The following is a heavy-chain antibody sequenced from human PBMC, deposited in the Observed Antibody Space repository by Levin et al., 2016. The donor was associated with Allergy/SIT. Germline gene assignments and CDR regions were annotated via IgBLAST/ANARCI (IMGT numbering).Heavy chain of an antibody. D-gene: IGHD3-16*01. V-gene: IGHV3-48*01. Sequence: GESLKISCAASGFTFSSYSMNWVRQAPGKGLEWVSYISSSSSTIYYADSVKGRFTISRDNAKNSLYLQMNSLRAEDTAVYYCARGPRGGSASIYYYYYYMDVWGKGTTVTVSS. J-gene: IGHJ6*03. CDR2: ISSSSSTI. CDR3: ARGPRGGSASIYYYYYYMDV. CDR1: GFTFSSYS.